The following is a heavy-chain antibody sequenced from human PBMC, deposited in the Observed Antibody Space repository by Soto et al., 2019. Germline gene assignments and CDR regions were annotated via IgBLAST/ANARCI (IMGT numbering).Heavy chain of an antibody. Sequence: PSQTLSLTCAISGDSVSSNSAAWNLIRQSPSRCLEWLGRTYYRSKWYNDYAVSVKSRITINPDTSKNQFSLQLNSVTPEDTAVYYCALTDYSNDGWFDPWGQGTLVTVSS. D-gene: IGHD4-4*01. CDR1: GDSVSSNSAA. CDR3: ALTDYSNDGWFDP. J-gene: IGHJ5*02. CDR2: TYYRSKWYN. V-gene: IGHV6-1*01.